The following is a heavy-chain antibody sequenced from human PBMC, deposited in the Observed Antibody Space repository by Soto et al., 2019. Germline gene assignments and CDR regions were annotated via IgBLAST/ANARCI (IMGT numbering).Heavy chain of an antibody. CDR2: IYYSGST. CDR3: ARDVKYCSSTSCYGDYYYYMDV. D-gene: IGHD2-2*01. Sequence: SETLSLTCTVSGGSISSYYWSWIRQPPGKGLEWIGYIYYSGSTNYNPSLKSRVTISVDASKNQFSLKLSSVTAADTAVYYCARDVKYCSSTSCYGDYYYYMDVWGKGTTVTVSS. V-gene: IGHV4-59*01. CDR1: GGSISSYY. J-gene: IGHJ6*03.